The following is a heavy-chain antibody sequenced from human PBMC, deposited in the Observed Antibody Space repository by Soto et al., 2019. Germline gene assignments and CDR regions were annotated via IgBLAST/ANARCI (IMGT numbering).Heavy chain of an antibody. D-gene: IGHD3-10*01. CDR1: GCSINSFAYY. CDR2: VYYNENT. CDR3: ARRERYYGSPGWFDH. J-gene: IGHJ5*02. V-gene: IGHV4-39*01. Sequence: PXETLSLTCTVSGCSINSFAYYWGWIRQPPGKGLEWIGTVYYNENTYYNPSLKSRVTISVDTAKNQFSLNLRSVTAAGTAVYFCARRERYYGSPGWFDHWGQGTLVTVSS.